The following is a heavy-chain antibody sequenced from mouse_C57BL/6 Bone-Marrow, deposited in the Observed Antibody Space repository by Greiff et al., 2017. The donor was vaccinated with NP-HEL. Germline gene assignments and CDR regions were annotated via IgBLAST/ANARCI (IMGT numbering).Heavy chain of an antibody. Sequence: VKLVESGPGLVAPSQSLSITCTVSGFSLTSYGVHWVRQPPGKGLEWLVVIWSDGSTTYNSALKSRLSISKDNSKSQVFLKMNSLQTDDTAMYYCARHNYGSSYGWYFDVWGTGTTVTVSS. CDR3: ARHNYGSSYGWYFDV. J-gene: IGHJ1*03. V-gene: IGHV2-6-1*01. D-gene: IGHD1-1*01. CDR1: GFSLTSYG. CDR2: IWSDGST.